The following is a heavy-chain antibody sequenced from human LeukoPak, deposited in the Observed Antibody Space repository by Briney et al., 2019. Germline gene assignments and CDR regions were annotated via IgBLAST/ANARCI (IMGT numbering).Heavy chain of an antibody. CDR1: AYTLSGYY. V-gene: IGHV1-2*02. D-gene: IGHD6-19*01. CDR3: ARRIAVAGSPVYYFDY. CDR2: INPKSGVT. J-gene: IGHJ4*02. Sequence: GASVKVSCKASAYTLSGYYMHWVRQAPGQGLERMGWINPKSGVTNYAQEFQGRVTMTWDTSINTTFMELSRLRSDDTAVYYCARRIAVAGSPVYYFDYWGQGTLVTVSS.